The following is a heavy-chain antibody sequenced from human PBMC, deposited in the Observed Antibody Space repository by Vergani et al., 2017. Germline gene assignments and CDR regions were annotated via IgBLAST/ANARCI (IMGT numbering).Heavy chain of an antibody. V-gene: IGHV3-23*01. D-gene: IGHD6-6*01. CDR2: VSGSGGST. CDR1: GFTFSSYA. CDR3: ARDQTSYSSSIGY. Sequence: EVQLLESGGGLVQPGGSLRLSCTTSGFTFSSYAMNWVRQAPGKGLEWVSAVSGSGGSTYYADSVKGRFTISRDNSKNTLYLQMNSLRAEDTAVYYCARDQTSYSSSIGYWGQGTLVTVSS. J-gene: IGHJ4*02.